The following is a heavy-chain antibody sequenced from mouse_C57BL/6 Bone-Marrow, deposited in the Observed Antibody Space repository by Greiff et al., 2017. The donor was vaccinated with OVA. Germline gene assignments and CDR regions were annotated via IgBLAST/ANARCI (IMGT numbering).Heavy chain of an antibody. J-gene: IGHJ3*01. Sequence: VQLQESGAELARPGASVKLSCKASGYTFTSYGISWVKQRPGQGLEWIGEIYPRSGNPYYNEKFKGKATLTADKSSSTAYMELRSLTSEYSAVYFCARGGYYGLAFWGQGTLVTVSA. CDR2: IYPRSGNP. CDR1: GYTFTSYG. V-gene: IGHV1-81*01. CDR3: ARGGYYGLAF. D-gene: IGHD2-1*01.